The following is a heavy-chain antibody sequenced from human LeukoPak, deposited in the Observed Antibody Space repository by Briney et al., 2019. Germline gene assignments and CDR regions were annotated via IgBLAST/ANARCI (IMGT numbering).Heavy chain of an antibody. J-gene: IGHJ4*02. Sequence: GGSLRLSCEASGFSFGGFAMSWVRQAPGKGLEWVSGVLSGGGSTYYADAVKGRFTISRDNSRSTLYLQMNSLRAEDTAVYYCAKDAIYGDGYWEFDYWGQGTLVTVSS. CDR3: AKDAIYGDGYWEFDY. CDR2: VLSGGGST. V-gene: IGHV3-23*01. CDR1: GFSFGGFA. D-gene: IGHD2-21*01.